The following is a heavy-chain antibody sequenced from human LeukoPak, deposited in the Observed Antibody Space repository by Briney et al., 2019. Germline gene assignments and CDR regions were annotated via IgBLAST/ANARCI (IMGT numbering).Heavy chain of an antibody. V-gene: IGHV1-69*04. CDR2: IIPILGIA. CDR3: ASGKEAAAIDY. D-gene: IGHD6-13*01. J-gene: IGHJ4*02. Sequence: SVKVSCKASGGTFSSDAISWVRQAPGQGLEWMGRIIPILGIANYAQKFQGRVTITADKSTSTAYMELSSLRSEDTAVYYCASGKEAAAIDYWGQGTLVTVSS. CDR1: GGTFSSDA.